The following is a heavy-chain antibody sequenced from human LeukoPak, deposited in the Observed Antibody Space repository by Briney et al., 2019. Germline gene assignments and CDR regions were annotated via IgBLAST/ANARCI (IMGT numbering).Heavy chain of an antibody. CDR2: MSYGGNNK. V-gene: IGHV3-30*18. CDR3: AKYQRQWLPKGGFDY. CDR1: GFTFSSYG. Sequence: PGRSLRLSCAASGFTFSSYGMHWVRQAPGKGLEWVAVMSYGGNNKYYADSVKGRFTISRDNSKNTLYLQMDNLRAEDTAVYYCAKYQRQWLPKGGFDYWGQGTLVTVSS. J-gene: IGHJ4*02. D-gene: IGHD6-19*01.